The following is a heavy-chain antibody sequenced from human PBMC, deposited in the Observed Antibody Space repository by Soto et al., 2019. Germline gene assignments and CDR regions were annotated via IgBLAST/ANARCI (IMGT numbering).Heavy chain of an antibody. CDR2: IVVGSGNT. D-gene: IGHD2-2*01. J-gene: IGHJ3*02. CDR3: AAELVVTAASIDI. CDR1: GFTFTSSA. Sequence: SVKVSCKASGFTFTSSAMQWLRQARGQRLEWIGWIVVGSGNTNYAQNFQERVTITRDMSTSTAYMQLSSLRSEDTAVYYGAAELVVTAASIDIWGQGTMVTVTS. V-gene: IGHV1-58*02.